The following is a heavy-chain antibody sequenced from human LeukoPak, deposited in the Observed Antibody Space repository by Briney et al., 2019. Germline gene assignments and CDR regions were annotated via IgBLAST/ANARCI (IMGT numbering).Heavy chain of an antibody. Sequence: GESLKISCQGSGYSFTTYWIAWVRQMPGKGPEWMGIIYPGDSDTKYSPSFQGQVTISADKSISTAYLQWSSLKASDTAMYYCTRRPGAFAIWGQGTMVTVSS. CDR3: TRRPGAFAI. V-gene: IGHV5-51*01. CDR2: IYPGDSDT. CDR1: GYSFTTYW. J-gene: IGHJ3*02.